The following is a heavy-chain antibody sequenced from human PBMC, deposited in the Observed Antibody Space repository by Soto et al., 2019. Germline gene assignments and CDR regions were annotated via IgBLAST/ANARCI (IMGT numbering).Heavy chain of an antibody. V-gene: IGHV3-23*01. CDR2: ISGSGGST. CDR1: GFTFSSYA. J-gene: IGHJ4*02. CDR3: AKGALYSGSYYLDY. D-gene: IGHD1-26*01. Sequence: GGSLRLSCAASGFTFSSYAMSWVRQAPGTGLEWVSAISGSGGSTYYADSVKGRFTISRDNSKNTLYLQMNSLRAEDTAVYYCAKGALYSGSYYLDYWGQGTLVTVSS.